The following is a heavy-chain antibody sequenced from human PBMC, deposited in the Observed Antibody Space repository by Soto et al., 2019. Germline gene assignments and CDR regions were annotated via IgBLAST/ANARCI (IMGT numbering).Heavy chain of an antibody. CDR2: IYYSGST. V-gene: IGHV4-31*03. J-gene: IGHJ4*02. CDR1: GGSISSGGYY. CDR3: ARGYCSGGSCYPDFDY. D-gene: IGHD2-15*01. Sequence: QVQLQASGPGLVKPSQTLSLTCTVSGGSISSGGYYWSWIRQHPGTGLEWIGYIYYSGSTYYNPSLKSRVTISVDTSKNQFSLKLSSVTAADTAVYYCARGYCSGGSCYPDFDYWGQGTLVTVSS.